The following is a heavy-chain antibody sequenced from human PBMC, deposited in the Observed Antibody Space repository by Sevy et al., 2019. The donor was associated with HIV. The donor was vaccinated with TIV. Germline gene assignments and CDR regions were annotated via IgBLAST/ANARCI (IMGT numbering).Heavy chain of an antibody. J-gene: IGHJ4*02. CDR3: ARDLEYYYDSSGKLLKR. V-gene: IGHV3-48*02. D-gene: IGHD3-22*01. CDR1: GFTFSSYS. CDR2: ISSSSSTI. Sequence: GGSLRLSCAASGFTFSSYSMNWVRQAPGKGLEWVSYISSSSSTIYYADSVKGRFTISRDNAKNSLYLQMNSLRDEDMAVYYCARDLEYYYDSSGKLLKRWGRGALVTVSS.